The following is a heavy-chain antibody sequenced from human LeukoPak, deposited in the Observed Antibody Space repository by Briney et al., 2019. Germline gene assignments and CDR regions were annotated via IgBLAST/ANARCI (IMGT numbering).Heavy chain of an antibody. Sequence: GASVKVSCKASGGTFSSYAISWVRQAPGQGLEWMGWISAYNGNTNYAQKLQGRVTMTTDTSTSTAYMELRSLRSDDTAVYYCAGQLTGPDAFDIWGQGTMVTVSS. CDR2: ISAYNGNT. CDR1: GGTFSSYA. J-gene: IGHJ3*02. D-gene: IGHD1-14*01. V-gene: IGHV1-18*01. CDR3: AGQLTGPDAFDI.